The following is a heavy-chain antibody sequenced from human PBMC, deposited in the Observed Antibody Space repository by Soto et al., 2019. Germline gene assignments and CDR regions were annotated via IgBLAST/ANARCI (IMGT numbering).Heavy chain of an antibody. CDR2: ISSSGSTI. V-gene: IGHV3-11*01. D-gene: IGHD2-15*01. CDR1: GFTFSDYY. CDR3: ARDTFPAYCSGGSCYPYYSGMDV. Sequence: GGSLRLSCAASGFTFSDYYMSWIRQAPGKGLEWVSYISSSGSTIYYADSVKGRFTISRYNAKNSLYLQMNSLRAEDTAVYYCARDTFPAYCSGGSCYPYYSGMDVWGQGTTVTVSS. J-gene: IGHJ6*02.